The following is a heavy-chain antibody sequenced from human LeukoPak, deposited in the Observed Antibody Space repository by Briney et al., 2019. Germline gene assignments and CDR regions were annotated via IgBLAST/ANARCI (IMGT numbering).Heavy chain of an antibody. CDR3: ARVRTTGSGRTQKEFDY. Sequence: ASVKVSCKASGGTFSSYAISWVRQAPGQGLEWMGGIIPIFGTANYAQKFQGRVTITADESTSTAYMELSSLRSEDTAVYHCARVRTTGSGRTQKEFDYWGQGTRVTVSS. J-gene: IGHJ4*02. CDR2: IIPIFGTA. V-gene: IGHV1-69*01. CDR1: GGTFSSYA. D-gene: IGHD1-7*01.